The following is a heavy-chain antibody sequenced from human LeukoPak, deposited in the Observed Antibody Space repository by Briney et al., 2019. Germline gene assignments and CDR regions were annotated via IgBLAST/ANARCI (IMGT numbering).Heavy chain of an antibody. CDR1: GGSISSSNW. CDR2: IYLRGNT. V-gene: IGHV4-4*02. CDR3: ARGTITTVTDS. J-gene: IGHJ4*02. Sequence: SETLSLTCAISGGSISSSNWWTWVRQPPGKGLEWVGEIYLRGNTNYNPSLESRVTISVDESKTQLSLRLESVTAADTAVYYCARGTITTVTDSWGPGTLVTVSS. D-gene: IGHD4-17*01.